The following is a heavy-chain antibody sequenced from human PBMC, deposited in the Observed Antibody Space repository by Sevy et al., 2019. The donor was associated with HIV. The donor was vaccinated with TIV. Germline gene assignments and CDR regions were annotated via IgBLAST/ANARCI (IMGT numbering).Heavy chain of an antibody. CDR2: ISSSSSTM. CDR1: EFSFSSYS. CDR3: GRPTESTVISYWFDP. D-gene: IGHD1-1*01. Sequence: GGSLRLSCAASEFSFSSYSMNWVRQAPGQGLEWVSYISSSSSTMYYADSVKGRFTISRDNSKNTLYLQMDSLRAEDTALYYCGRPTESTVISYWFDPWGQGTLVTVSS. J-gene: IGHJ5*02. V-gene: IGHV3-48*01.